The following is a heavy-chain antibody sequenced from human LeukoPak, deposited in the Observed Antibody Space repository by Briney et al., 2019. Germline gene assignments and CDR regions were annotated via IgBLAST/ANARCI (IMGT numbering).Heavy chain of an antibody. J-gene: IGHJ6*02. Sequence: TGGSLRLSCAASRFTVSSNYMSWVRQAPGKGLEWVSVIYSGNSTYYADSVRGRFTISRDNSKNTLYLQMHSLKSEDTAVYYCSRVINLVREGVLYFYYGMDVWGQGTTVIVSS. V-gene: IGHV3-66*01. D-gene: IGHD3-10*01. CDR2: IYSGNST. CDR3: SRVINLVREGVLYFYYGMDV. CDR1: RFTVSSNY.